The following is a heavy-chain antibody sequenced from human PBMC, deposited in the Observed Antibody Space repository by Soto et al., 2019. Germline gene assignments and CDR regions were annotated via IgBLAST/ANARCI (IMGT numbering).Heavy chain of an antibody. J-gene: IGHJ3*02. D-gene: IGHD4-17*01. CDR1: GCTFSGYG. CDR3: AKDHTVTTVNEAFDI. Sequence: PGGSLRLSCVASGCTFSGYGMHWVRQAPGKGLEWVAVISYDGSNKYYADSVKGRFTISRDNSKNTLYLQMNSLRAEDTAVYYCAKDHTVTTVNEAFDIWGQGTMVTVSS. CDR2: ISYDGSNK. V-gene: IGHV3-30*18.